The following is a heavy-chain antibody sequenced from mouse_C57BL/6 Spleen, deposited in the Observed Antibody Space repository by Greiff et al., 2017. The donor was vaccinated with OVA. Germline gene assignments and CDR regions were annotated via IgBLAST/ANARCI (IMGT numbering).Heavy chain of an antibody. CDR2: IDPSDSYT. CDR1: GYTFTSYW. V-gene: IGHV1-69*01. J-gene: IGHJ3*01. D-gene: IGHD1-1*01. CDR3: ACPHYYGSSPPWFAY. Sequence: VQLQQPGAELVMPGASVKLSCKASGYTFTSYWMHWVKQRPGQGLEWIGEIDPSDSYTNYNQKFKGKSTLTVDKSSSTAYMQLSSLTSEDSAVYYCACPHYYGSSPPWFAYWGQGTLVTVSA.